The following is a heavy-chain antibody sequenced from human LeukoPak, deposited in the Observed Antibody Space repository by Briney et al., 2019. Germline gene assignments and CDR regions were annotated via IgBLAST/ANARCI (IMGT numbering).Heavy chain of an antibody. J-gene: IGHJ4*02. CDR2: FYSTGST. CDR1: GASIGSGNYF. Sequence: PSETLSLTCSVTGASIGSGNYFWDWISQPPGQGLEWIGTFYSTGSTYQNPSLKRPITISEDTSNNEFSLRLTSVTAADTAIYYCASRLASDGGPFDFWGQGKLVTVSS. V-gene: IGHV4-39*01. D-gene: IGHD5-24*01. CDR3: ASRLASDGGPFDF.